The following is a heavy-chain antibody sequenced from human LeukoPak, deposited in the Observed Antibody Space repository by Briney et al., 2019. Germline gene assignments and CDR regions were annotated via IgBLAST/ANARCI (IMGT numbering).Heavy chain of an antibody. CDR3: ASTSAEYENWFDP. CDR1: GGSISSGGYY. D-gene: IGHD2-2*01. J-gene: IGHJ5*02. Sequence: SETLSLTCTVSGGSISSGGYYWSWIRQHPGKGLEWIGYIYYSGSTHYNPSLKSRVTISVDTSKNQFSLKLSSVTAADTAVYYCASTSAEYENWFDPWGQGTLVTVSS. V-gene: IGHV4-31*03. CDR2: IYYSGST.